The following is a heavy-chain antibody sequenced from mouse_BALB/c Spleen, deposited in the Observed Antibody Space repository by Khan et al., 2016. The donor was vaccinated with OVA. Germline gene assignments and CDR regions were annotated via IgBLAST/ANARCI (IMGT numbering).Heavy chain of an antibody. J-gene: IGHJ4*01. V-gene: IGHV9-4*02. D-gene: IGHD2-14*01. Sequence: VQLVESGPELKKPGETVRISCKASGYTFTNAGMQWVQKMPGKGLKWIGWINTHSGVPKYAEDFKGRFTFSLETSASTVYLQITNLKNEDTATYFCARGGAAYYRNDGGAMDYWGQGTSVTVSS. CDR2: INTHSGVP. CDR1: GYTFTNAG. CDR3: ARGGAAYYRNDGGAMDY.